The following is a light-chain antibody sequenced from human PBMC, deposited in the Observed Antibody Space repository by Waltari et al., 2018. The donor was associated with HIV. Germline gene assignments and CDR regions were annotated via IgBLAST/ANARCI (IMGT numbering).Light chain of an antibody. J-gene: IGLJ1*01. V-gene: IGLV3-25*03. Sequence: SSELTQPPSVSVSPGQTARITCSGDASPKPYTQWFQPKPGQAPVVVIHKNTERPSGIPERFSASRSGTTVTLTITGVQTDDEAGYYCLSADRSGTYVFGPGTTVTVL. CDR1: ASPKPY. CDR3: LSADRSGTYV. CDR2: KNT.